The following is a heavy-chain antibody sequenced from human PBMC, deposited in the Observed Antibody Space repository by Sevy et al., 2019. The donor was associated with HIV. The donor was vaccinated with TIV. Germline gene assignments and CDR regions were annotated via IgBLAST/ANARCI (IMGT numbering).Heavy chain of an antibody. CDR1: GFTFSSYA. CDR2: FSFGCGKI. J-gene: IGHJ4*02. D-gene: IGHD3-10*02. Sequence: GESLKISCAASGFTFSSYAMSWVRQAPGKGLEWVSTFSFGCGKINYAYSVKGRFTISRDNSKNTLYLQMHSLRAEDTAVYYCAREGCSKPHDYWGQRTLVTVSS. V-gene: IGHV3-23*01. CDR3: AREGCSKPHDY.